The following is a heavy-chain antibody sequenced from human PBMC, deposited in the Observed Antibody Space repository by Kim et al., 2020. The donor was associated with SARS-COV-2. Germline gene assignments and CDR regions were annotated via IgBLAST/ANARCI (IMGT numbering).Heavy chain of an antibody. J-gene: IGHJ6*02. V-gene: IGHV3-53*01. D-gene: IGHD1-26*01. CDR2: LYSGGST. CDR1: GFTVSSNY. Sequence: GGSLRLSCAASGFTVSSNYMSWVRQAPGKGLEWVSVLYSGGSTYYADSVEGRFTISSDNSKNTLYLQMNSLRAEHTAVYYCARESLQGSYSYYYGLDVWGQGTTVTVS. CDR3: ARESLQGSYSYYYGLDV.